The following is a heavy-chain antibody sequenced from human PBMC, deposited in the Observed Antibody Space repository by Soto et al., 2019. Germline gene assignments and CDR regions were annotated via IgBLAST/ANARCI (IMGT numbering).Heavy chain of an antibody. CDR3: AKDQTDVTLFDY. J-gene: IGHJ4*02. CDR2: ISGRGVDT. CDR1: GFSFSSLA. D-gene: IGHD2-21*02. Sequence: GSLRLSCAASGFSFSSLAMSWVRQAPGKGLEWVSSISGRGVDTLYADSVKGRFTISRDNSRNTLYLQVNGLRAEDTAVYYCAKDQTDVTLFDYWGQGTLVTVSS. V-gene: IGHV3-23*01.